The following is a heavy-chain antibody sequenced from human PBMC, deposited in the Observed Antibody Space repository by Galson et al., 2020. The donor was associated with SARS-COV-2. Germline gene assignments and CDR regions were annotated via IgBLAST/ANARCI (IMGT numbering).Heavy chain of an antibody. CDR1: GFTISSYS. J-gene: IGHJ3*02. CDR3: ARDRTRGWTDAFDI. V-gene: IGHV3-21*01. Sequence: WGSLNLSCTASGFTISSYSMNWVRHAPGKGLEWVSSISSSSSYKYYADPLKGRFTISRDNAKNSLYLQMSSLRAEDTGVYYCARDRTRGWTDAFDIWGKGTMVTVSS. CDR2: ISSSSSYK. D-gene: IGHD6-19*01.